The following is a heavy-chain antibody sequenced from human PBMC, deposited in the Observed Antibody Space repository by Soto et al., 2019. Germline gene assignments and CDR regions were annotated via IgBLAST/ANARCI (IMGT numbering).Heavy chain of an antibody. Sequence: PAQTLSVTCDIAGDSVFSGSAAWNWLRQSASRGIEWHESTYYSTKLYNEYAISLRSPITIDPDTSKNQLPLQTSTVTPEDTALYYCTREGHGFTVYRMDVWGQGTTVTVSS. CDR2: TYYSTKLYN. J-gene: IGHJ6*02. CDR1: GDSVFSGSAA. V-gene: IGHV6-1*01. D-gene: IGHD2-8*01. CDR3: TREGHGFTVYRMDV.